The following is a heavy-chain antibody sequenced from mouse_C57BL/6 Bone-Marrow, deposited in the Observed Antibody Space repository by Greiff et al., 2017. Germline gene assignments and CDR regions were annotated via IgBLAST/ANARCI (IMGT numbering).Heavy chain of an antibody. CDR2: ISSGGSYT. Sequence: EVKVVESGGDLVKPGGSLKLSCAASGFTFSSYGMSWVRQTPDKRLEWVATISSGGSYTYYPDSVKGRFTISRDNAKNTLYLQMISLKSEDTAMYYCARQAWFAYWGQGTLVTVSA. CDR1: GFTFSSYG. V-gene: IGHV5-6*01. J-gene: IGHJ3*01. CDR3: ARQAWFAY.